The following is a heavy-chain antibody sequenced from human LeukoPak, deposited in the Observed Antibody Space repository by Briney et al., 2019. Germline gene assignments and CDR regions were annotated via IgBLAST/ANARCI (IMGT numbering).Heavy chain of an antibody. CDR3: ARGPWELLNYFDY. D-gene: IGHD1-26*01. V-gene: IGHV3-74*01. CDR2: INSDGSST. J-gene: IGHJ4*02. Sequence: GGSLRLSCAASGFTFSSYWMHWVRQAPGKGLVWVSRINSDGSSTSYGVSMKGRFTISRDNAKNTLYLQMNSLRAEDTAVHYCARGPWELLNYFDYWGQGTLVTVSS. CDR1: GFTFSSYW.